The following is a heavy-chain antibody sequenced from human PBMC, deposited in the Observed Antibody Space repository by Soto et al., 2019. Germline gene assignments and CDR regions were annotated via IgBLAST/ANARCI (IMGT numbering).Heavy chain of an antibody. V-gene: IGHV1-3*01. CDR3: AREGGIAAAGTPRNFDY. Sequence: QVQLVQSGAEVKKPGASVKVSCKASGYTFTSYAMHWVRQAPGQRLEWMGWINAGNGNTKYSQKFQGTVTITRDTSASTAYMELSRLRSEDTAVYYCAREGGIAAAGTPRNFDYWGQGTLVTVSS. CDR2: INAGNGNT. CDR1: GYTFTSYA. D-gene: IGHD6-13*01. J-gene: IGHJ4*02.